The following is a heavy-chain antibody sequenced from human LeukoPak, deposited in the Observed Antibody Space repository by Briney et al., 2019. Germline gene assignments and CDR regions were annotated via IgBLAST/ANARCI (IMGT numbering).Heavy chain of an antibody. J-gene: IGHJ3*02. CDR3: ARDSPYSSGWYGAFDI. CDR2: IYYSGST. D-gene: IGHD6-19*01. CDR1: GGSISSYY. V-gene: IGHV4-59*01. Sequence: NTSETLSLTCTVSGGSISSYYWSWIRQPPGKGLEWIGYIYYSGSTNYNPSLNSRVTISVDTSKNQFSLKLSSVTAADTAVYYCARDSPYSSGWYGAFDIWGQGTMVTVSS.